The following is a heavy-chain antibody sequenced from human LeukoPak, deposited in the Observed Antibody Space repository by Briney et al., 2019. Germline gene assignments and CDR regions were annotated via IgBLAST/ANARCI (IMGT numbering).Heavy chain of an antibody. Sequence: GESLKISCKGSGYSFTSYWIGWVRQMPGKGLEWMGIIYPGDSDARYSPSFQGQVTISADKSISTAYPQWTSLKASDTAIYYCARSPRKYWYFDLWGRGTLVTVSS. CDR3: ARSPRKYWYFDL. CDR1: GYSFTSYW. V-gene: IGHV5-51*01. J-gene: IGHJ2*01. CDR2: IYPGDSDA.